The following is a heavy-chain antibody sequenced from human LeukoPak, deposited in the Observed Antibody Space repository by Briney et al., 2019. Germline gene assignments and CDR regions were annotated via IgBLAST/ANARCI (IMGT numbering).Heavy chain of an antibody. CDR3: ARQRIQLWLLPSWFDP. CDR2: INHSGST. D-gene: IGHD5-18*01. Sequence: PSETLSLTCAVYGGSFSGYYWSWIRRPPGKGLEWIGEINHSGSTNYNPSLKSRVTISVDTSKNQFSLKLSSVTAADTAVYYCARQRIQLWLLPSWFDPWGQGTLVTVSS. CDR1: GGSFSGYY. V-gene: IGHV4-34*01. J-gene: IGHJ5*02.